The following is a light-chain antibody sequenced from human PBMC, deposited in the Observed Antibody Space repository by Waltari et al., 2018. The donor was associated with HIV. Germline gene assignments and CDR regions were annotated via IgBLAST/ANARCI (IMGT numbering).Light chain of an antibody. J-gene: IGLJ2*01. CDR3: QSYDRSLCGYVV. CDR1: SSHIGAGFD. CDR2: GNS. Sequence: QSLLTQPPSVSGAPGQRVTISCTGSSSHIGAGFDVHWYQQLPGTVPKLLIYGNSNRPSGVPHRFSGSKSGTSASLAITGLQAEDEADYYCQSYDRSLCGYVVFGGGTKLTVL. V-gene: IGLV1-40*01.